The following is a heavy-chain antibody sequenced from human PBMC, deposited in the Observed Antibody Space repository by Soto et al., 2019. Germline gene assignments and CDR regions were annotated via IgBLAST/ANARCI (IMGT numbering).Heavy chain of an antibody. Sequence: SVKVSCKASGGTFSSYAISWVRQAPGQGLEWMGGIIPIFGTANYAQKFQGRVTITADESTSTAYMELSSLRSEDTAVYYCARECTNGRCIPIDYGMDVWGQGTTVTVSS. CDR1: GGTFSSYA. J-gene: IGHJ6*02. CDR2: IIPIFGTA. CDR3: ARECTNGRCIPIDYGMDV. V-gene: IGHV1-69*13. D-gene: IGHD2-8*01.